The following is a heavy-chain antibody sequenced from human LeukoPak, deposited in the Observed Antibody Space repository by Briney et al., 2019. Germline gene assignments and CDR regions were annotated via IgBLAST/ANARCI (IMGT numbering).Heavy chain of an antibody. CDR3: ARDYCGGDCPPD. D-gene: IGHD2-21*02. Sequence: GASVKVSCKASGYTFTSYYMHWVRQAPGQGLEWMGIINPSGGSTSYARKFQGRVTMTRDTSTSTVYMELSSLRSEDTAVYYCARDYCGGDCPPDWGQGTLVTVSS. CDR2: INPSGGST. V-gene: IGHV1-46*01. J-gene: IGHJ1*01. CDR1: GYTFTSYY.